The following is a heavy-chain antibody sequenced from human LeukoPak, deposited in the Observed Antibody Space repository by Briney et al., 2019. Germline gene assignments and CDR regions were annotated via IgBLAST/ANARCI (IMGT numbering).Heavy chain of an antibody. CDR3: AREDCTNGVCYIVDP. CDR2: IKFDASEK. J-gene: IGHJ5*02. Sequence: PGGSLRLSCAASGFTFSSYWMSWVRQAPGKGLEWVAKIKFDASEKHYVDSVKGRFTISRDNAKNSLFLQMNSLRAEDTAVYYCAREDCTNGVCYIVDPWGQGTLVTVSS. V-gene: IGHV3-7*01. CDR1: GFTFSSYW. D-gene: IGHD2-8*01.